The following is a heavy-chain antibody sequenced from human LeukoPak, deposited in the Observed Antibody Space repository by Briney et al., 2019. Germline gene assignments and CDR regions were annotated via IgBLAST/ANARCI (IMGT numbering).Heavy chain of an antibody. CDR2: ISTSGNT. CDR1: GGFISNYY. Sequence: SETLSLTCSVSGGFISNYYWSWIRQPAGKGLEWIGRISTSGNTYYNPSLKSRVTMSVDTSKNQFFLNLNSVTAADTAVYYCARDSRYYDFWSGYLDYWGQGTLVTVSS. V-gene: IGHV4-4*07. J-gene: IGHJ4*02. CDR3: ARDSRYYDFWSGYLDY. D-gene: IGHD3-3*01.